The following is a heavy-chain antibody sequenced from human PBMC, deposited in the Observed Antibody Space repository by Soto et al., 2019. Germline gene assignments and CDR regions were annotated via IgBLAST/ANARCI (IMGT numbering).Heavy chain of an antibody. CDR3: ARVRFNSGTLDY. CDR1: GYTFTGYY. J-gene: IGHJ4*02. CDR2: INPNSGGT. V-gene: IGHV1-2*02. D-gene: IGHD5-12*01. Sequence: ASVKVSCKASGYTFTGYYMHWVRQAPGQGLEWMGWINPNSGGTNYAQKFQGRATMTRDTSISTAYMELSRLRSDDTAVYYCARVRFNSGTLDYWGQGTLVTVSS.